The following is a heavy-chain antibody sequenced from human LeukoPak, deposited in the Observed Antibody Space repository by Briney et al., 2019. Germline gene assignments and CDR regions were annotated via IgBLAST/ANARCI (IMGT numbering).Heavy chain of an antibody. CDR1: GYTLTELS. CDR2: MNPNDGKT. D-gene: IGHD3-10*02. J-gene: IGHJ4*02. CDR3: ARGPRETTYVDY. Sequence: ASVKVSCKVSGYTLTELSMHWVRQATGQGLEWMGWMNPNDGKTGYALKFQGRVTMTWNTAIGTAYMELSSLKSEDTAVYYCARGPRETTYVDYWGRGTLVTVS. V-gene: IGHV1-8*01.